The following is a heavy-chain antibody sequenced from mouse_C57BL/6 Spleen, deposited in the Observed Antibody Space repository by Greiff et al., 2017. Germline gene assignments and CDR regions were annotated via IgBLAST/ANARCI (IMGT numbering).Heavy chain of an antibody. CDR3: ARDYYGSSYYAMGY. J-gene: IGHJ4*01. CDR1: GYSITSGYY. V-gene: IGHV3-6*01. D-gene: IGHD1-1*01. CDR2: ISYDGSN. Sequence: VQLKESGPGLVKPSQSLSLTCSVTGYSITSGYYWNWIRQFPGNKLEWMGYISYDGSNNYNPSLKNRISITRDTSKNQFFLKLNSVTTEDTATYYCARDYYGSSYYAMGYWGQGTSVTVSS.